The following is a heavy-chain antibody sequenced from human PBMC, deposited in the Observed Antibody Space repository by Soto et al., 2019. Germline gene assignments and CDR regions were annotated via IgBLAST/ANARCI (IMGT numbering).Heavy chain of an antibody. CDR2: ITPGSSYK. V-gene: IGHV3-11*03. CDR3: ARMALFDVVNGCFDW. D-gene: IGHD2-2*03. J-gene: IGHJ4*02. CDR1: GFTFSDYY. Sequence: GGSLRLSCAASGFTFSDYYMSWIRQAPGKGLEWVSYITPGSSYKKYADSVKGRFTISRDNAKKSLSLQVNSLRAEDTAVYYCARMALFDVVNGCFDWWGQGTLVTVSS.